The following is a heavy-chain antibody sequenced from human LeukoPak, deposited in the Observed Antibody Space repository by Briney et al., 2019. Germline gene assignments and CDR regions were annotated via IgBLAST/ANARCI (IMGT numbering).Heavy chain of an antibody. CDR3: ARCKTGSHFDY. D-gene: IGHD1-26*01. J-gene: IGHJ4*02. CDR1: ALPFTNTY. Sequence: GSLSLSFAASALPFTNTYMSWVRPAPGMGLEWVSVIYIGGSTYYADSVKGRFTISRDSSENTVYLQMTSLRVEGTAVYYCARCKTGSHFDYWGQGTLVTVSS. V-gene: IGHV3-53*01. CDR2: IYIGGST.